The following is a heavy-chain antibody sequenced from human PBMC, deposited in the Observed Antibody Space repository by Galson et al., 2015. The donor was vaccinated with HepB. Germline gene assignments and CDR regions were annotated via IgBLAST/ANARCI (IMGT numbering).Heavy chain of an antibody. CDR1: GYSFTIYW. CDR2: IYPSNSDT. D-gene: IGHD4-17*01. V-gene: IGHV5-51*03. J-gene: IGHJ3*02. CDR3: ARLQDYRDHSWKAFDI. Sequence: QSGAEVKKPGESLKISCKSSGYSFTIYWIGWVRQMPGKGLEWMGIIYPSNSDTRYSPSFQGQVTMSADKSITTAYLQWSSLKASDTAMYYCARLQDYRDHSWKAFDIWGQGTMVTVSS.